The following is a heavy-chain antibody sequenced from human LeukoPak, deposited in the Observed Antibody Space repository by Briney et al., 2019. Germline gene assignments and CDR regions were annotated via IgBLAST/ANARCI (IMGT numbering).Heavy chain of an antibody. J-gene: IGHJ4*02. V-gene: IGHV3-7*01. Sequence: GGSLRLYCAASGFTFSSYWMSWVRQAPGKGLEWVANIKQDGSEKYYVDSVKGRFTIFRDNAKNSLYLQMNSLRAEDTAVYYCARLAAAGPFDYWGQGTLVTVSS. CDR2: IKQDGSEK. D-gene: IGHD6-13*01. CDR1: GFTFSSYW. CDR3: ARLAAAGPFDY.